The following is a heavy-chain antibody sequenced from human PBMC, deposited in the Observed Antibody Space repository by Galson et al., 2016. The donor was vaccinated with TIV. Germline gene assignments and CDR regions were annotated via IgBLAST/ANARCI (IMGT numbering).Heavy chain of an antibody. Sequence: WGWIRQPPGKGLEWIGYIYYSGSTYYNPSLKSRVTMSVDTSKNQFSLKLSSVTAADTAVYYCARRLPAGDVGAFHIWGQGTMVSVSS. D-gene: IGHD1-26*01. J-gene: IGHJ3*02. CDR3: ARRLPAGDVGAFHI. CDR2: IYYSGST. V-gene: IGHV4-59*08.